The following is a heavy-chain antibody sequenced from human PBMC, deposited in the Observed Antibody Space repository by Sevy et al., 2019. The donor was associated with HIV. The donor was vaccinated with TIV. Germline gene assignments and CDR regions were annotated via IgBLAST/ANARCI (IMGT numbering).Heavy chain of an antibody. D-gene: IGHD2-21*01. CDR3: AKEASYCYTTYFDY. J-gene: IGHJ4*02. CDR2: ISFDGSNK. CDR1: GFSFSGYA. V-gene: IGHV3-30*18. Sequence: GGCLRLSCAASGFSFSGYAIHCVRQAPGKGLEWVAVISFDGSNKYYADSVKGRFTISRDNSKNTLFLQMNSLRAEHTAVYYCAKEASYCYTTYFDYWGQGTTVTVSS.